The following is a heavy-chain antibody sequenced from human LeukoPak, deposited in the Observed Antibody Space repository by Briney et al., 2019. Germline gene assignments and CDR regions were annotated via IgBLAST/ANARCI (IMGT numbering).Heavy chain of an antibody. Sequence: PGGSLRLSCAASGFAFSRYNMNWVRQVPGKGLEWVSHISTAGSAMHYADSVKGRFTISRDNSKNTLYLQMNSLRAEDTAVYYCAKGYSSGWYFFDYWGQGTLVTVSS. V-gene: IGHV3-48*01. CDR2: ISTAGSAM. CDR3: AKGYSSGWYFFDY. D-gene: IGHD6-19*01. J-gene: IGHJ4*02. CDR1: GFAFSRYN.